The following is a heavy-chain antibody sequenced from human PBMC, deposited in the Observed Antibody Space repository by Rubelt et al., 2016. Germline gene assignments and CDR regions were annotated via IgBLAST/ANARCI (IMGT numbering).Heavy chain of an antibody. CDR1: GFTFSNYA. D-gene: IGHD5-12*01. CDR2: ITFSGGSQ. Sequence: GGSLRLSCAASGFTFSNYAMGWVRQAPGKGLGWVSPITFSGGSQDYADPLKGRFPISRENSKNPLYLQRNSLRAEDTAVYYCAKSGVIVATTHFDYWGQGTLVTVSS. V-gene: IGHV3-23*01. J-gene: IGHJ4*02. CDR3: AKSGVIVATTHFDY.